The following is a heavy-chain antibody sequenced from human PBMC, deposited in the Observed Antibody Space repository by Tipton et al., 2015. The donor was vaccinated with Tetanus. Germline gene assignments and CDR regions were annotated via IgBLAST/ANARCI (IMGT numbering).Heavy chain of an antibody. CDR3: AGARAGLLPFDY. V-gene: IGHV3-53*01. D-gene: IGHD1-26*01. J-gene: IGHJ4*02. CDR1: GFTVSSNY. Sequence: SLRLSCAASGFTVSSNYMNWVRQAQAKGLEWVSVIHSGGNTYYADSGKGRFTISRDNSKNSLYLQMNILRAEDTAVYYCAGARAGLLPFDYWGQGTLVTVSS. CDR2: IHSGGNT.